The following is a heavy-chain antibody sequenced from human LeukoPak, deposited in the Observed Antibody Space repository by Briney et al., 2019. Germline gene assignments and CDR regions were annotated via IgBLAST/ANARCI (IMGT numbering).Heavy chain of an antibody. Sequence: GGSLRLSCAASGFTFSSYAMSWVRQAPGKGLEWVSAISGSGGSTYYADSMKGRFTISRDNSKNTLYLQMNSLRAEDTAVYYCAKDGGRTVTTDYWGQGTLVTVSS. J-gene: IGHJ4*02. CDR3: AKDGGRTVTTDY. D-gene: IGHD4-11*01. CDR2: ISGSGGST. CDR1: GFTFSSYA. V-gene: IGHV3-23*01.